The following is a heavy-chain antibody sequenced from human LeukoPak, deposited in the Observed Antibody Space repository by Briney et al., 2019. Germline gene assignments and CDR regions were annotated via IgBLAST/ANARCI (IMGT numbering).Heavy chain of an antibody. J-gene: IGHJ5*02. CDR1: GGSISSYY. V-gene: IGHV4-59*01. CDR2: IYYSGST. Sequence: SETLSVTCTVSGGSISSYYWSWIRQPPGKGLEWIGYIYYSGSTNYNPSLKSRVTISVDTSKNQFSLKLSSVTAADTAVYYCARDYWFDPWGQGTLVTVSS. CDR3: ARDYWFDP.